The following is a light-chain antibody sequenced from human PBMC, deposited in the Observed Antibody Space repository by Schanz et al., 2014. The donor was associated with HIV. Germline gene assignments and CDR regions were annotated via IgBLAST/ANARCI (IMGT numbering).Light chain of an antibody. CDR3: AAWDGSLNVWV. CDR1: TSNNGSNT. V-gene: IGLV1-44*01. J-gene: IGLJ3*02. Sequence: QSVLTQPPSASGTPGQSVTVSCSGSTSNNGSNTVDWFQQLPGTAPKLLIYNTNVRPSGVPDRFSGSRSGTSASLAISGLRSEDEADYYCAAWDGSLNVWVFGGGTKLTVL. CDR2: NTN.